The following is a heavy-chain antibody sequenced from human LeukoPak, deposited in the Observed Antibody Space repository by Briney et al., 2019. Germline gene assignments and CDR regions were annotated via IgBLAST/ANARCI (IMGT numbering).Heavy chain of an antibody. CDR1: GYTFTGYY. V-gene: IGHV1-2*02. D-gene: IGHD1/OR15-1a*01. CDR2: INPNSGGT. Sequence: ASVKVSCQASGYTFTGYYMHWVRQAPGQGLEWVGWINPNSGGTNYAQKFQGRVTMTRDTSISSAYMEVSRLRSDDTAVYYCARGEGRNSYYYTDVGGKGNTVTVSS. J-gene: IGHJ6*03. CDR3: ARGEGRNSYYYTDV.